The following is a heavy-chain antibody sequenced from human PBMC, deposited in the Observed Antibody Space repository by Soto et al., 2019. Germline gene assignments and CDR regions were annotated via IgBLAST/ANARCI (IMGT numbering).Heavy chain of an antibody. D-gene: IGHD3-22*01. Sequence: SGPTLVNTTQTLTLTCTFSGFSLSTSGMCVSWIRQPPGKALEWLALIDWDDDKYYSTSLKTRLTISKDTSKNQVVLTMTNMDPVDTATYYCARIRNYYDSSGPYDAFDIWGQGTMVTVSS. J-gene: IGHJ3*02. CDR2: IDWDDDK. CDR1: GFSLSTSGMC. V-gene: IGHV2-70*01. CDR3: ARIRNYYDSSGPYDAFDI.